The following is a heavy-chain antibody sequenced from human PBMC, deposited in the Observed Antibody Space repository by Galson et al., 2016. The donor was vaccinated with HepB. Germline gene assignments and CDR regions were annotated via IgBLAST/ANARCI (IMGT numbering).Heavy chain of an antibody. D-gene: IGHD2-2*01. CDR2: ISAGDAGT. J-gene: IGHJ3*02. CDR1: GFTSDSYA. V-gene: IGHV3-23*01. Sequence: SLRLSCAASGFTSDSYAMSWVRQAPGKGLEWVSSISAGDAGTYYADSVKGRFTVSRDNSKNTLSLQVNSLRGEDTAVYYCTRDLSLGMPGGFDIWGQGTTVT. CDR3: TRDLSLGMPGGFDI.